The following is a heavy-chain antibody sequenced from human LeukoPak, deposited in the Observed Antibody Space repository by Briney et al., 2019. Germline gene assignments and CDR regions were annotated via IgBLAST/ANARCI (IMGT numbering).Heavy chain of an antibody. J-gene: IGHJ4*02. CDR3: ARGPSGYHNT. V-gene: IGHV3-66*01. CDR1: AFSVGSNY. Sequence: PGGSLRLSCAASAFSVGSNYMTWVRQAPGKGLEWVSLIYSGGSTYYADSVKGRFTISRDNYLQMDSLRAEDTAVYYCARGPSGYHNTGGQGTLVTVSS. D-gene: IGHD5-12*01. CDR2: IYSGGST.